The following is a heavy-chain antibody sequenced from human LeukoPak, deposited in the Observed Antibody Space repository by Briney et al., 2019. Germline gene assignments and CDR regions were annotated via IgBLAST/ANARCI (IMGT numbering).Heavy chain of an antibody. CDR1: GGSISSYY. CDR3: ARDKYYYDSSGYHEYFQH. CDR2: IYYSGST. D-gene: IGHD3-22*01. V-gene: IGHV4-59*01. J-gene: IGHJ1*01. Sequence: SETLSLTCTVSGGSISSYYWSWIRQPPGKGLEWIGYIYYSGSTNYNPSLKSRVTISVDTSKNQFSLKLSSVTAADTAVYYCARDKYYYDSSGYHEYFQHWGQGTLVTVSS.